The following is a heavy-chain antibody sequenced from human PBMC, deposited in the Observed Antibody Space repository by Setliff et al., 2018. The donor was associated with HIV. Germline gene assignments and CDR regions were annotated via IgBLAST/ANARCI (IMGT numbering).Heavy chain of an antibody. V-gene: IGHV4-4*07. Sequence: TLSLTCTVSGGSFSTYYWSWIRQPAGEGLEYIGRVHSTGTTIYNPSLKSRVTMSVDTSKNQLSLKLRSVTAADTAVYYCARARITMTGGRLEPYTFDRWGQGTKVTVSS. CDR3: ARARITMTGGRLEPYTFDR. CDR2: VHSTGTT. CDR1: GGSFSTYY. J-gene: IGHJ3*01. D-gene: IGHD3-22*01.